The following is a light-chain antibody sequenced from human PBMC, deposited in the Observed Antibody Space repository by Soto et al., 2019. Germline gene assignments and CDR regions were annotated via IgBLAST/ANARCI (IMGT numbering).Light chain of an antibody. CDR2: EVS. CDR1: SSDVGGYNY. J-gene: IGLJ3*02. CDR3: SSYTSINTLV. V-gene: IGLV2-14*01. Sequence: QSALTQPASVSGSLGHSITISCTGTSSDVGGYNYVSWYQQHPGKAPKLMIYEVSNRPSGVSNGFSGSKSGNTASMTISWPQGEYAAEYYCSSYTSINTLVFGGGTKLT.